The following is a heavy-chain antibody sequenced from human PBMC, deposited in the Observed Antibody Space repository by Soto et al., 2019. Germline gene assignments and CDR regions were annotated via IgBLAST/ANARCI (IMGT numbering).Heavy chain of an antibody. D-gene: IGHD3-9*01. CDR3: ARGPNYDISIEPSHSGSYYYYGMDV. J-gene: IGHJ6*02. CDR1: GGSISSGGYY. Sequence: SETLSLTCTVSGGSISSGGYYWSWIRQHPGKGLEWIGYIYYSGSTYYNPSLKSRVTISVDTSKNQFSLKLSSVTAADTAVYYCARGPNYDISIEPSHSGSYYYYGMDVWGQGTTVTVSS. CDR2: IYYSGST. V-gene: IGHV4-31*03.